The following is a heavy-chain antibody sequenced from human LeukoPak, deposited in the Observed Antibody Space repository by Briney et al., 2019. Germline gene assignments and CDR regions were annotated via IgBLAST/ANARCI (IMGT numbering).Heavy chain of an antibody. CDR1: GRTYSSYA. J-gene: IGHJ6*04. D-gene: IGHD1-1*01. V-gene: IGHV1-69*01. CDR2: ITPIFDTA. CDR3: ARSLRLERSHYYYGMDV. Sequence: SVNLSCKASGRTYSSYATSWVRQAPRQGRVWMGGITPIFDTAHYTQNLQGSVTFTADDPTSTAYMEMSSLRSEDTAVDYCARSLRLERSHYYYGMDVWGKGTTVTVSS.